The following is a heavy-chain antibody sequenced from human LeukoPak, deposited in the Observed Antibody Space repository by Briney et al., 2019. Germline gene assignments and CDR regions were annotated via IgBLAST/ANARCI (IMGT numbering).Heavy chain of an antibody. J-gene: IGHJ4*02. CDR2: IYHSGST. Sequence: SETLSLTCTVSGGSISSYYWGWIRQPPGKGLEWIGSIYHSGSTSYNASLKSRVTISIDMSKNQFSLRLNSVTAADTAVYYCARGPTVEYFDHWGQGTLVTVSS. CDR3: ARGPTVEYFDH. CDR1: GGSISSYY. D-gene: IGHD4-23*01. V-gene: IGHV4-38-2*02.